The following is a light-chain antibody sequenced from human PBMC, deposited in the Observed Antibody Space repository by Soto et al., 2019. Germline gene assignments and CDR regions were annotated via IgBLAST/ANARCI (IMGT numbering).Light chain of an antibody. V-gene: IGKV3-20*01. CDR3: QQYGSSGT. CDR2: GAS. Sequence: EIVLTQSPGTLSLSPGERATLSCRASQSISSSYLAWYLQKPGQAPRLLIYGASNRATGIPDRFSGSGSGTDFTLTISRLEPEDFAVYYCQQYGSSGTFGQGTKVEIK. CDR1: QSISSSY. J-gene: IGKJ1*01.